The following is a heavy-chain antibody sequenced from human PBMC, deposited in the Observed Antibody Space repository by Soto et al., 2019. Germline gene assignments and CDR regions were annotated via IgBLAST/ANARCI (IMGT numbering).Heavy chain of an antibody. CDR2: MSYDGRSK. CDR3: AKSHASSWYVFDY. CDR1: GFTFSSYG. J-gene: IGHJ4*02. D-gene: IGHD6-13*01. Sequence: QVQLVESGGGVVQPGRSLRLSCAASGFTFSSYGMHWVRQAPGKGLEWVALMSYDGRSKYYADSVKGRFTISRDNSRNTLFLQMNSLRGEDTAVYYCAKSHASSWYVFDYWGQGTLVTVSS. V-gene: IGHV3-30*18.